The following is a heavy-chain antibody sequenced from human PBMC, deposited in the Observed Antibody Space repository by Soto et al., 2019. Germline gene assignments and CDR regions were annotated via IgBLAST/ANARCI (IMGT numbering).Heavy chain of an antibody. Sequence: ASVKVSCKASGYPFPPYYLHWVRQAPGQGPEWMGWINPDSGSTHYAKKFEGRVSLTRDTSTATAYMELTRLTYDETAIYYCARPYYEILTRYYNYFDPWGQGTLVPVS. J-gene: IGHJ5*02. CDR2: INPDSGST. D-gene: IGHD3-9*01. CDR1: GYPFPPYY. V-gene: IGHV1-2*02. CDR3: ARPYYEILTRYYNYFDP.